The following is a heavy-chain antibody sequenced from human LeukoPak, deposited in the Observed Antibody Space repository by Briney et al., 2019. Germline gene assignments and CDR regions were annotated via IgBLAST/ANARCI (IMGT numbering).Heavy chain of an antibody. D-gene: IGHD5-18*01. J-gene: IGHJ4*02. V-gene: IGHV4-39*01. CDR3: ARQPFPRGLCSYGYDSDY. CDR2: IYYSGST. CDR1: GGSISSSSYY. Sequence: SETLSLTCTDSGGSISSSSYYWGWIRQPPGKGLEWIGSIYYSGSTYYNPSLKSRVTISVDASKNQFSLKLSSVTAADTAVYYCARQPFPRGLCSYGYDSDYWGQGTLVTVSS.